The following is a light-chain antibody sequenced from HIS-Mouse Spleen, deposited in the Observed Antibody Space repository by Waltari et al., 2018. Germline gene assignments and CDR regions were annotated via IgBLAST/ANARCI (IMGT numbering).Light chain of an antibody. J-gene: IGLJ3*02. V-gene: IGLV2-11*01. CDR2: DVS. Sequence: QSALTQPRSVSGSPGQSVTISCTGPSSYVGGYNYVSWYQQHPGKAPKLMIYDVSKRPSGVPDRFSGSKSGNTASLTISGLQAGDEADYYCCSYAGSYTWVFGGGTKLTVL. CDR3: CSYAGSYTWV. CDR1: SSYVGGYNY.